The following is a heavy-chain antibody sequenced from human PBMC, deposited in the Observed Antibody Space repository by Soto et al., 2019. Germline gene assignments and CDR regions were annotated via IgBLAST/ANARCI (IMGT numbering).Heavy chain of an antibody. V-gene: IGHV3-30*02. CDR2: IESDGSKQ. Sequence: AGGALRLSRAASGITFCSYWVNWVRQAPGEGLEWVANIESDGSKQYYADSAKGRFTISRDNSKNMLYLQMNSLRAEDTAVYYCAKDRGWLAERYYYGMDVWGQGTTVTVSS. CDR1: GITFCSYW. J-gene: IGHJ6*02. D-gene: IGHD6-19*01. CDR3: AKDRGWLAERYYYGMDV.